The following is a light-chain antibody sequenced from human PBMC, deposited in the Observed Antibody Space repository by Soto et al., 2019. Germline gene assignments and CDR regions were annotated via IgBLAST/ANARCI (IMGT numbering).Light chain of an antibody. J-gene: IGKJ1*01. V-gene: IGKV3-20*01. CDR1: QSLGSGY. Sequence: EILLTQSPGTLSLSPGDRVTLSCRASQSLGSGYLAWYRQKPGQAPRILIYGASSRATGVPDRFSGSGSGTDFSLTISRLEPEDFAVYYCQQYDTSPRTFGQGTKVDIK. CDR3: QQYDTSPRT. CDR2: GAS.